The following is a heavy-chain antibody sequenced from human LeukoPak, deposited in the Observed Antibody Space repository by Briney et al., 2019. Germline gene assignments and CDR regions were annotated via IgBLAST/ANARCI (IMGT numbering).Heavy chain of an antibody. CDR2: ISAYNGNT. Sequence: ASVKVSCKASGYTFTSYGISWVRQAPGQGLEWMGWISAYNGNTNYAQKLQGRVTMTTDTSTSTAYMELRSLRSDDTAVYYCGRYFGSTRRDAGGGGYYGMDVWGQGTTVTVSS. CDR3: GRYFGSTRRDAGGGGYYGMDV. J-gene: IGHJ6*02. V-gene: IGHV1-18*01. D-gene: IGHD2-2*01. CDR1: GYTFTSYG.